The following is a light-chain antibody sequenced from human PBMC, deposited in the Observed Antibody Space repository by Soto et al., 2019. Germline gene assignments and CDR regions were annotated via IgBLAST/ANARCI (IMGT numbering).Light chain of an antibody. CDR2: EVT. Sequence: SVLTQPPSASGSPGQSVTISCTGTSSDVGAYKYVSWYQQYPGKAPKLMIYEVTKRPSGVPDRFSGSKSGNTASLTVSGLQAEDEADYYCTSYVGNDIWVFGGGTQLTVL. V-gene: IGLV2-8*01. J-gene: IGLJ7*01. CDR1: SSDVGAYKY. CDR3: TSYVGNDIWV.